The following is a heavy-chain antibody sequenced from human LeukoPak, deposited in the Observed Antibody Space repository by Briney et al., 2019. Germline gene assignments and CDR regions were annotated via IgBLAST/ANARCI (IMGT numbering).Heavy chain of an antibody. CDR1: GFTFRSYW. CDR2: IKQDGSEK. CDR3: ARVANAVNDF. Sequence: GGSLRLSCAASGFTFRSYWMTWVRQAPGKGLEWVANIKQDGSEKYYVDSVKSRFTISRDNVNNSLSLQVNSLRVEDTAVYYCARVANAVNDFWGQGTMVTVSS. V-gene: IGHV3-7*05. J-gene: IGHJ3*01. D-gene: IGHD4-17*01.